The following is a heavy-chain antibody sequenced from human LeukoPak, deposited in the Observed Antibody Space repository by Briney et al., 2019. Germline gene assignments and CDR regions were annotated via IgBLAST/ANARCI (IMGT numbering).Heavy chain of an antibody. Sequence: GESLKISCRDSGYTFSTYWIGWVRQMPGKGLEWMGTIYAGDADSRYSPSLQGQATISADKSNSTAYLQWSSLKASDTATYYCARARKYSYGPPLFDYWGQGTLVTVSS. J-gene: IGHJ4*02. CDR2: IYAGDADS. CDR1: GYTFSTYW. D-gene: IGHD2-15*01. V-gene: IGHV5-51*01. CDR3: ARARKYSYGPPLFDY.